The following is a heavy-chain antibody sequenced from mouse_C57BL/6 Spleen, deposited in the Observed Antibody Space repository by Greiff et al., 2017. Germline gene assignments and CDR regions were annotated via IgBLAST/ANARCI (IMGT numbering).Heavy chain of an antibody. J-gene: IGHJ3*01. CDR1: GYTFTSYW. CDR3: ALYYDGSSPWFAY. V-gene: IGHV1-55*01. Sequence: VQLQQPGAELVKPGASVKMSCKASGYTFTSYWITWVKQRPGQGLEWIGDIYPGSGSTNYNEKFKSKATLTVDTSSSTASVQLISLTSEDSAVYYCALYYDGSSPWFAYWGQGTLVTVSA. D-gene: IGHD1-1*01. CDR2: IYPGSGST.